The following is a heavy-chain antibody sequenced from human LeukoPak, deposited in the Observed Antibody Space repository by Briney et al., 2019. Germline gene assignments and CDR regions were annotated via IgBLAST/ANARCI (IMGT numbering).Heavy chain of an antibody. CDR3: ARADSSGYYGQIDY. D-gene: IGHD3-22*01. CDR2: ISYDGSNK. V-gene: IGHV3-30-3*01. Sequence: QSGRSLRLSCAASGFTFSSYAMHWVRQAPGKGLEWVAVISYDGSNKYYADSVKGRFTISRDNSKNTLYLQMNSLRAEDTAVYYYARADSSGYYGQIDYWGQGTLVTVSS. CDR1: GFTFSSYA. J-gene: IGHJ4*02.